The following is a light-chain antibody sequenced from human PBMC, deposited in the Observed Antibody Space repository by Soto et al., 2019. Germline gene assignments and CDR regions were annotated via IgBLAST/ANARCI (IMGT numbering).Light chain of an antibody. Sequence: EILLTQSPGTLSLSPGERATLSCRSSQSVSSSYLGWYQQKPGQTPSLLIYGASSRATGIPDRFSGSGSEADDTLNTSRLEREDLAVYYGQQHVRSPPFTFGGGTRVDIK. V-gene: IGKV3-20*01. CDR3: QQHVRSPPFT. J-gene: IGKJ4*01. CDR2: GAS. CDR1: QSVSSSY.